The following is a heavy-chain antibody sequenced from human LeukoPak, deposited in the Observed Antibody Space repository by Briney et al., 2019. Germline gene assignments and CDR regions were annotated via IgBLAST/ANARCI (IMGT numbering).Heavy chain of an antibody. CDR3: ARTGDYSRSTGGWFDP. CDR1: GDSITSHY. J-gene: IGHJ5*02. V-gene: IGHV4-59*11. D-gene: IGHD4-11*01. CDR2: IFYSGST. Sequence: SETLSLTCTVSGDSITSHYWSWARQAPGKGLEWIGYIFYSGSTNYSPSLKSRVTISVATSKNQFSLRLKSVTAADTAVYFCARTGDYSRSTGGWFDPWGQGTLVTVSS.